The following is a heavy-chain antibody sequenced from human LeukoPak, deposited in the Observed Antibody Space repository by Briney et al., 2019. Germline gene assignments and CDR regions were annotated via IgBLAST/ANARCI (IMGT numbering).Heavy chain of an antibody. V-gene: IGHV1-8*01. CDR2: MNPNSGNT. J-gene: IGHJ4*02. D-gene: IGHD5-12*01. CDR1: GYTFTSYD. CDR3: ATKMVGYDYGPFDY. Sequence: ASVKVSCKASGYTFTSYDINWVRQATGQGLEWMGWMNPNSGNTGYAQKFQGRVTMTRNTSISTAYMELSSLRSEDTAVYYCATKMVGYDYGPFDYWGQGTLVTVSS.